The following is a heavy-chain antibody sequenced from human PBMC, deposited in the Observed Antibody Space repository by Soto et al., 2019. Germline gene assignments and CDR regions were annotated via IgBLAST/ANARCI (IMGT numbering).Heavy chain of an antibody. Sequence: VGSLRLSCAASGFTFGSYWMNWVRQAPGKGLVWVSRIDSDGSSTTYADSVKGRFTTSRDNAKNTLYLQMSSLRVEDTAVYYCARGRPYGMDVWGQGTTVSVSS. J-gene: IGHJ6*02. CDR3: ARGRPYGMDV. CDR2: IDSDGSST. CDR1: GFTFGSYW. V-gene: IGHV3-74*01.